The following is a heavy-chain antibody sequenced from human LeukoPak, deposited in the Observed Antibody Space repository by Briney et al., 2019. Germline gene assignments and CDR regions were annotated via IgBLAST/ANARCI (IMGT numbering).Heavy chain of an antibody. V-gene: IGHV3-7*01. CDR2: MNQGGSAK. CDR1: GFTFSDSW. Sequence: GGSLTLSCAASGFTFSDSWMSWVRKAPGKGLEWVANMNQGGSAKGYVDSVKGRFTISRDNARNSLYLQMSSLRPEDTAVYYCATYTHWVAGDVWGQGTTVTVSS. D-gene: IGHD3-16*01. CDR3: ATYTHWVAGDV. J-gene: IGHJ6*02.